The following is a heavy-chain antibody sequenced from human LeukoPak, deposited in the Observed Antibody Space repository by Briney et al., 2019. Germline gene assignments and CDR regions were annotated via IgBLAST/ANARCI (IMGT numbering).Heavy chain of an antibody. Sequence: GESLKISCKTSGYSFTNYWIGWVRQMPGKGLEWLGNIYPGDSDTRYSPSFQGQVTISADKSISTAYLQWSSLKASDTAMYYCARHYCSSTNCPYFYYYMDVWGKGTTVTVSS. J-gene: IGHJ6*03. V-gene: IGHV5-51*01. CDR2: IYPGDSDT. D-gene: IGHD2-2*01. CDR3: ARHYCSSTNCPYFYYYMDV. CDR1: GYSFTNYW.